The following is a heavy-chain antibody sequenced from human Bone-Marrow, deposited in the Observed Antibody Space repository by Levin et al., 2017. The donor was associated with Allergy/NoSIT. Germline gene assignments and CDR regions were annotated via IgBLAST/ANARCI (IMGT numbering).Heavy chain of an antibody. Sequence: SCEASGFDFRTYGMHWVRQAPGKGLQWVALISTDGLDTYYAGSVKGRFTISRDNSENMLSLHMDSPKVEDTAVYYCAKVESTYSSGWYWGHWGQGTLVTVSS. CDR1: GFDFRTYG. D-gene: IGHD6-19*01. J-gene: IGHJ4*02. CDR3: AKVESTYSSGWYWGH. V-gene: IGHV3-30*18. CDR2: ISTDGLDT.